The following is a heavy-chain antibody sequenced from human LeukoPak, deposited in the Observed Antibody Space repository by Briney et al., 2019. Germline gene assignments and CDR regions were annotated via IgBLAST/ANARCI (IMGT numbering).Heavy chain of an antibody. J-gene: IGHJ4*02. CDR2: IKSKTDGGTT. Sequence: GGSLRLSCAASGFTFSNAWMSWVRQAPGKGLEWVGRIKSKTDGGTTDYAAPVKGRFTISRDNSKNTLYLQMNSLRAEDTAVYYCARDASVTTGFFGYWGQGTLVTVSS. D-gene: IGHD4-17*01. V-gene: IGHV3-15*01. CDR3: ARDASVTTGFFGY. CDR1: GFTFSNAW.